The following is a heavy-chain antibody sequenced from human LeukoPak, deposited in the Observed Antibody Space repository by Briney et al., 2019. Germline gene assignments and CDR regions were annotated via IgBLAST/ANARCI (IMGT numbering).Heavy chain of an antibody. V-gene: IGHV4-31*03. J-gene: IGHJ5*02. D-gene: IGHD3-10*01. CDR3: ARAPLVSGWFDP. CDR1: GGSIRSGGYY. CDR2: IYYSGST. Sequence: SQTLSLTCTVSGGSIRSGGYYWSWIRQHPGKGLEWIGYIYYSGSTYYNPSLKSRVTISVDTSKNQFSLKLSSVTAADTAVYYCARAPLVSGWFDPWGQGTLVTVSS.